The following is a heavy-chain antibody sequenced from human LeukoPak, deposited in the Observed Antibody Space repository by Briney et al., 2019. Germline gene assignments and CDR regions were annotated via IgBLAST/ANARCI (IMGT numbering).Heavy chain of an antibody. CDR3: AREYYYGSGSYYNADAFDI. J-gene: IGHJ3*02. CDR2: ISSSSSYI. D-gene: IGHD3-10*01. Sequence: PGGSLRLSCAASGFTFSSYSMNWVRQAPGKGLEWVSSISSSSSYIYYADSVKGRFTISRDNAKNSLYLQMNSLRAEDTAVYYCAREYYYGSGSYYNADAFDIWGQGTMVTVSS. V-gene: IGHV3-21*01. CDR1: GFTFSSYS.